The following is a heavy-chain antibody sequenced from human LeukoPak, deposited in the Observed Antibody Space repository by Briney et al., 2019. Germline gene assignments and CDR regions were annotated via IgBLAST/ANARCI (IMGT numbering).Heavy chain of an antibody. V-gene: IGHV1-46*01. CDR3: ARQEGGAANAHDY. Sequence: ASVKVSCKASGYTFTSYYMHWVRQAPGQGLEWIGIVNPSGGSTSYAQKFQGRVTMTRDMSTSTVYMELSSLRSEDTAVYYCARQEGGAANAHDYWGQGTLVTVSS. D-gene: IGHD6-13*01. CDR2: VNPSGGST. CDR1: GYTFTSYY. J-gene: IGHJ4*02.